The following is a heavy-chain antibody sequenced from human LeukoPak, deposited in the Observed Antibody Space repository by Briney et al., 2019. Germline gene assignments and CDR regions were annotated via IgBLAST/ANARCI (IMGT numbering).Heavy chain of an antibody. J-gene: IGHJ3*02. Sequence: TGGSLRLSCAASGLTVSSNYMSWVRQAPGKGLEWVSVIYSGGSTYYADSAKGRFTISRDNSKNSVYLQMNSLRAEDAAVYYCARDLGGLGNGAFDIWGQGTMVTVSS. V-gene: IGHV3-66*01. CDR1: GLTVSSNY. CDR3: ARDLGGLGNGAFDI. CDR2: IYSGGST. D-gene: IGHD1-26*01.